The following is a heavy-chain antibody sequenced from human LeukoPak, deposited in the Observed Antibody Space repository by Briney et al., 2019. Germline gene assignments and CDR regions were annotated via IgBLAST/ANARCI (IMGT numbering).Heavy chain of an antibody. CDR1: GFTFTTYS. CDR2: ITSSSTSM. CDR3: ARTYYDILTGYNPYFDY. J-gene: IGHJ4*02. D-gene: IGHD3-9*01. Sequence: GGSLRLSCAASGFTFTTYSMNWVRQAPGKGLEWVSSITSSSTSMYYADSVKGRFTISRDNAKNSLYMQMISLRAEDTAVYYCARTYYDILTGYNPYFDYWGQGTLVTVSS. V-gene: IGHV3-21*01.